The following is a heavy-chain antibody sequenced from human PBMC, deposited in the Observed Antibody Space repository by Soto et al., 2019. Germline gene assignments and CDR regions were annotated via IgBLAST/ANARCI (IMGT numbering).Heavy chain of an antibody. D-gene: IGHD3-3*01. J-gene: IGHJ4*02. Sequence: QVQLQESGPGLVKASQTLSLTCSVSGDSVSITNCYWSWFRRPPGRGLEWIGYIFYHGGTYFNPSLRGRLNMSIDASGNHFSVTLTSVAAADTAVYYCASQFMEASSAHVDDANWGQGIAVTVSS. CDR2: IFYHGGT. V-gene: IGHV4-30-4*01. CDR1: GDSVSITNCY. CDR3: ASQFMEASSAHVDDAN.